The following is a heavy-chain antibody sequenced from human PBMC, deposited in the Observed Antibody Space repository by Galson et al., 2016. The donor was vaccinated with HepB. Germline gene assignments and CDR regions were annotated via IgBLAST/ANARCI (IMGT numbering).Heavy chain of an antibody. J-gene: IGHJ4*02. Sequence: SLRLSCAASGFTFDSYAMSWVRQAPGKGLEWVSGISGNGGLTYYADSVKGRFTIARDNSKNTLYLQMNSLRVDDTAVYYCATAGGGDTGGYVGHWGQGALVTVSP. CDR3: ATAGGGDTGGYVGH. CDR1: GFTFDSYA. V-gene: IGHV3-23*01. D-gene: IGHD1-26*01. CDR2: ISGNGGLT.